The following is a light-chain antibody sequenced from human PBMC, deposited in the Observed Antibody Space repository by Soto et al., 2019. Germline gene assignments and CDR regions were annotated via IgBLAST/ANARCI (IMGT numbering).Light chain of an antibody. CDR2: GAS. J-gene: IGKJ4*01. CDR3: QQYGSSPLT. Sequence: EIVLTQSPGTLSLSPGERATLSCRASQSVSSSYLAWYRQKPGQAPRLLIYGASCRATGIPDRFSGSGSGTDFTLTISRLEPADFAVYYCQQYGSSPLTFGGGTKVEIK. V-gene: IGKV3-20*01. CDR1: QSVSSSY.